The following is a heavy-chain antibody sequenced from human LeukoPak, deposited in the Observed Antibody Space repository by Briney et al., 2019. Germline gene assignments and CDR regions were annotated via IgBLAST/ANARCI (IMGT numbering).Heavy chain of an antibody. V-gene: IGHV4-59*01. CDR2: IYYSGST. CDR1: GGSISSYY. D-gene: IGHD3-3*01. CDR3: ARDLRFLERGFDY. J-gene: IGHJ4*02. Sequence: SETLSLTGTVSGGSISSYYWSWIRQPPGKGLVWIGYIYYSGSTNYNPSLKSRVTISVDTSKNQFSLKLSSVTAADTAVYYCARDLRFLERGFDYWGQGTLVTVSS.